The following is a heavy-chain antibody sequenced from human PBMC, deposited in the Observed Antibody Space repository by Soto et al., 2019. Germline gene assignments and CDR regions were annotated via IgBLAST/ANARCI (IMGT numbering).Heavy chain of an antibody. D-gene: IGHD2-8*01. CDR2: INTKSGGT. V-gene: IGHV1-2*06. Sequence: QVQLVQSGAEVKKPGASVRVSCKASGYSFTDYHIHWVRQAPGQGLEWLGRINTKSGGTGTVQRWLGRVTRTRDRSISTVDMEMTRRRSDDTAVYFCARGHSTDCSNGVCSFFYNHEMDVWGQGTTVTVSS. J-gene: IGHJ6*02. CDR1: GYSFTDYH. CDR3: ARGHSTDCSNGVCSFFYNHEMDV.